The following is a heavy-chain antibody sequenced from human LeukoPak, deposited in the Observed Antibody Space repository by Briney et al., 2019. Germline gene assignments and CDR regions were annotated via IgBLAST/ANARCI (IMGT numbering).Heavy chain of an antibody. D-gene: IGHD6-13*01. Sequence: ASVKVSCKASGYTFTSYAMNWMRQAPGQGLEWMGWINTNTGNPTYAQGFTGRFVFSLDTSVSTAYLQISSLKAEDTAVYYCARDTYSSSWYWYGMDVWGQGTTVTVSS. J-gene: IGHJ6*02. V-gene: IGHV7-4-1*02. CDR1: GYTFTSYA. CDR3: ARDTYSSSWYWYGMDV. CDR2: INTNTGNP.